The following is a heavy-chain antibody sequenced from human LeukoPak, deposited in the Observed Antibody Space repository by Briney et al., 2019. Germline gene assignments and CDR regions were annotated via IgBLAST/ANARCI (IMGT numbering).Heavy chain of an antibody. D-gene: IGHD3-10*01. J-gene: IGHJ4*02. CDR3: ARALWFGELFN. CDR1: GYTFTSYA. CDR2: INAGNGNT. V-gene: IGHV1-3*03. Sequence: GASVKVSGKASGYTFTSYAMHWGRQAPGQRVEWMGWINAGNGNTKYSQEFQGRVTITRGTSASTAYMELSSLRSEDMAVYYCARALWFGELFNWGQGPLVTVSS.